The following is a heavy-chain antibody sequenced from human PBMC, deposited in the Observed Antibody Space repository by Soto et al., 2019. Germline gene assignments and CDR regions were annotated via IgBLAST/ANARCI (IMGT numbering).Heavy chain of an antibody. CDR3: ARDPVDLFGYLDV. CDR2: IIPLMRTV. V-gene: IGHV1-69*06. J-gene: IGHJ6*02. D-gene: IGHD2-21*01. Sequence: SVKVSCKASGGTFASYSITWLRQAPGQRLEWMGEIIPLMRTVNYAQKFQDRVTITGDRSTSTVYMALNSLRADDAAVYYCARDPVDLFGYLDVWGQGTTVTVSS. CDR1: GGTFASYS.